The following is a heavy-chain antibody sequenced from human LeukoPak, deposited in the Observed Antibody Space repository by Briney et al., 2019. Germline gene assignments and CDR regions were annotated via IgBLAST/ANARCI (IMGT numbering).Heavy chain of an antibody. V-gene: IGHV3-23*01. CDR1: GFTFSDYA. J-gene: IGHJ4*02. CDR2: NSGNGGST. CDR3: ARSLTASGSYYFDY. D-gene: IGHD3-10*01. Sequence: QPGGSLRLSCAASGFTFSDYAMSWVRQTPGWGLEWVAANSGNGGSTYYANSVKGRFSISRENPKNTLSLQINSLRAADTAIYYCARSLTASGSYYFDYWAQGTLVTVSS.